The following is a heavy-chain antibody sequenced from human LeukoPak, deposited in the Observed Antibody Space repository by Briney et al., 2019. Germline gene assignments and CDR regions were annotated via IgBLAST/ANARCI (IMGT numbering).Heavy chain of an antibody. CDR3: ARSSSVETGY. D-gene: IGHD6-19*01. CDR1: GYTFTSYY. J-gene: IGHJ4*02. Sequence: RASVKVSCKASGYTFTSYYMHWVRQAPGQGLEWMGIINPSGGSTSYAKKFQGRVTMTRDTYTSTVYMELSRLRSVDTAVCYCARSSSVETGYWGQGKLVTVSS. CDR2: INPSGGST. V-gene: IGHV1-46*01.